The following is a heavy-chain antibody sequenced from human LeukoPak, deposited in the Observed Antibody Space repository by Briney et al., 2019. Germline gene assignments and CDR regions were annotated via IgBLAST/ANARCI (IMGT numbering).Heavy chain of an antibody. Sequence: APVKVSCKASGYTFTSYGISWVRQAPGQGLEWMGWISAYNGNTNYAQKLQGRVTMTTDTSTSTAYMELRSLRSDDTAVYYCARDLRYSSGWYRNYWGQGTLVTVSS. D-gene: IGHD6-19*01. CDR2: ISAYNGNT. J-gene: IGHJ4*02. V-gene: IGHV1-18*01. CDR1: GYTFTSYG. CDR3: ARDLRYSSGWYRNY.